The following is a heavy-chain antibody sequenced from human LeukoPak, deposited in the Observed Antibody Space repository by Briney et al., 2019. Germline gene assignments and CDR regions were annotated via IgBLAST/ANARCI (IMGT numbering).Heavy chain of an antibody. CDR2: IYPGDSDT. CDR1: GYSFTSYW. V-gene: IGHV5-51*01. J-gene: IGHJ4*02. D-gene: IGHD3-10*01. CDR3: ARRGSGPGAGFDY. Sequence: GESLQISCKGSGYSFTSYWIGWVRQMPGKGLEWMGIIYPGDSDTKYSPSFQGQVIISTDKSITTAYLQWSSLKASDSAMYYCARRGSGPGAGFDYWGQGTLVTVSS.